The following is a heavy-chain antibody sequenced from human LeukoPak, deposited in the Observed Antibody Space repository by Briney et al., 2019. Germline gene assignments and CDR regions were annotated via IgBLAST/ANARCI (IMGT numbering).Heavy chain of an antibody. CDR2: ISSSTTYI. CDR1: GFTFSSYT. Sequence: PGGSLRLSCAASGFTFSSYTMNWVRQAPGKGLEWVSSISSSTTYIYYADSVKGRFTISRDNAKNSLYLQMNSLRAEDTAVYYCARGLFGELLSYDYWGQGTLVTVSS. V-gene: IGHV3-21*01. CDR3: ARGLFGELLSYDY. J-gene: IGHJ4*02. D-gene: IGHD3-10*01.